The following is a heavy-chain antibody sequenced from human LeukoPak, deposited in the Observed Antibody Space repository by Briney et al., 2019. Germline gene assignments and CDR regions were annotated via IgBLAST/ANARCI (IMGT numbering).Heavy chain of an antibody. CDR2: ISSSGSTI. D-gene: IGHD6-13*01. Sequence: GGSLRLSCAASGFTFSSYEMNWVRQAPGKGLEWVSYISSSGSTIYYADSVKGRFTVSRDNAKNSLYLQMNSLRAEDTAVYYCARDWAAAPVYWGQGTLVTVSS. CDR1: GFTFSSYE. V-gene: IGHV3-48*03. J-gene: IGHJ4*02. CDR3: ARDWAAAPVY.